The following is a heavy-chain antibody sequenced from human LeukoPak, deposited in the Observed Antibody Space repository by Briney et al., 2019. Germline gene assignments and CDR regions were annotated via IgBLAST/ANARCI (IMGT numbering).Heavy chain of an antibody. D-gene: IGHD2-15*01. V-gene: IGHV1-3*01. CDR1: GYTFCKYA. CDR2: IDGGNGDT. CDR3: ARDQSRDIRVDFDY. J-gene: IGHJ4*02. Sequence: ASVKVSCKTSGYTFCKYAIHWVRQAPGQRFEWMGWIDGGNGDTRLSQKFQDRVSFTRDTFATTAYMELTSLRSEDTAVYYCARDQSRDIRVDFDYWGQGTLVTVSS.